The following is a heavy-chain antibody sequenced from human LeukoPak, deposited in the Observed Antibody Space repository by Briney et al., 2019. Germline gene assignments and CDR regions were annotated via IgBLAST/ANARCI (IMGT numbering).Heavy chain of an antibody. D-gene: IGHD5-24*01. CDR2: IYYSGST. CDR3: ARRDGYISAIDY. CDR1: GGSISSSSYY. J-gene: IGHJ4*02. V-gene: IGHV4-61*05. Sequence: PSETLSLTCSVSGGSISSSSYYWGWIRQPPGKGLEWIGYIYYSGSTNYNPSLKSRVTISVDTSKNQFSLKLSSVTAADTAVYYCARRDGYISAIDYWGQGTLVTVSS.